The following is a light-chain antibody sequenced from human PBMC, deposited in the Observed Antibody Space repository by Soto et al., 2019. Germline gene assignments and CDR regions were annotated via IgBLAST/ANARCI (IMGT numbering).Light chain of an antibody. J-gene: IGKJ1*01. CDR2: KAS. CDR1: QSISSW. Sequence: DIQMTQSASSLSASVGDRVTITYRASQSISSWLAWYQQKPGKAPKLLIYKASSLESGVPSRFSGSGSGTEFTLTISSLQPDDFATYYCQQYSSYWTFGPGTKVEIK. CDR3: QQYSSYWT. V-gene: IGKV1-5*03.